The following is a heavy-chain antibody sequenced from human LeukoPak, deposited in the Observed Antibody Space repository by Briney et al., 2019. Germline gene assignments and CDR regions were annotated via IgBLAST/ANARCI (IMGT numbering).Heavy chain of an antibody. D-gene: IGHD1-26*01. CDR3: ARDRVGGSYVFDI. J-gene: IGHJ3*02. CDR1: GFTFSDYY. V-gene: IGHV3-11*06. CDR2: ISDSSGYT. Sequence: GGSLRLSCAASGFTFSDYYMSWIRQAPGKGLEWVSYISDSSGYTKDADSVKGRFTISRDNAKKSLYLQMNSLRAEDTAVYYCARDRVGGSYVFDIWGQGTMVTVPS.